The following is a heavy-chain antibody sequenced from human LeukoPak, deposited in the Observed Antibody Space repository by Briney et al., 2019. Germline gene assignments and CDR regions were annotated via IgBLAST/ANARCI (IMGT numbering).Heavy chain of an antibody. J-gene: IGHJ6*03. CDR2: INHSGST. CDR1: GGSFSGYY. D-gene: IGHD3-3*01. V-gene: IGHV4-34*01. CDR3: ARARYDLWSGLDYYYYMDV. Sequence: SETLSLTCAVYGGSFSGYYWSWIRQPPGKGLEWIGEINHSGSTNYNPSLKSRVTISVDTSKNQFSLKLSSVTAADTAVYYCARARYDLWSGLDYYYYMDVWGKGTTVTVSS.